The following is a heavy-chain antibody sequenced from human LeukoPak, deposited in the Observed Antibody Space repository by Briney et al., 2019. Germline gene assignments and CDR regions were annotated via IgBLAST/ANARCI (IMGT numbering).Heavy chain of an antibody. V-gene: IGHV4-39*07. CDR2: IYYSGST. CDR1: GGSISSSSYY. CDR3: ARYIAAAGTNAFDI. J-gene: IGHJ3*02. Sequence: PSETLSLTCTVSGGSISSSSYYWGWIRLPPGKGLEWIGSIYYSGSTYYNPSLKSRVTISVDTSKNQFSLKLSSVTAADTAVYYCARYIAAAGTNAFDIWGQGTMVTVSS. D-gene: IGHD6-13*01.